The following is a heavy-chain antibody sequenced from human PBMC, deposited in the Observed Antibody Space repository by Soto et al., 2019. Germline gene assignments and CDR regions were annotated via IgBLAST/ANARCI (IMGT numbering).Heavy chain of an antibody. Sequence: GASVKVSCKASGYTFTSYGISWVRQAPGQGLEWMGWISAYNGNTNYAQKLQGRVTMTTDTSTSTAYMELRSLRSDDTAVYYCAREAEINYDFWSGHSTDNYYGMDVWGQGTTVTVSS. D-gene: IGHD3-3*01. CDR3: AREAEINYDFWSGHSTDNYYGMDV. CDR2: ISAYNGNT. J-gene: IGHJ6*02. CDR1: GYTFTSYG. V-gene: IGHV1-18*01.